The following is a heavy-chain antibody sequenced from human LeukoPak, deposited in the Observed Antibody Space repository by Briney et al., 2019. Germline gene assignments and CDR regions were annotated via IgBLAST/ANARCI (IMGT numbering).Heavy chain of an antibody. Sequence: GGSLRLSCEASGFFFSTYWMAWVRQAPGKGLEWVASIKHDAIEEHYADSVKGRVTVSRDNGRNSLYLEMKSLRVEDTAVYYCSREFEPWGQGTLVIVSS. V-gene: IGHV3-7*01. CDR2: IKHDAIEE. CDR1: GFFFSTYW. J-gene: IGHJ5*02. CDR3: SREFEP.